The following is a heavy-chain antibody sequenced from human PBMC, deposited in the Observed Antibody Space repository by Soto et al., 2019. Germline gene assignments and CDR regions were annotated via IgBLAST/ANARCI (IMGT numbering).Heavy chain of an antibody. V-gene: IGHV3-11*01. CDR2: ISSSDSTI. CDR1: GFTFSDYY. Sequence: GSLRLSCAASGFTFSDYYMSWIGQAPGKGLEWVAYISSSDSTIYYANSVKGRFTISRDNAKNSLYLQMISLRAEDTAVYYCAREVRYYYDSSGYYLDYWGQGTLVTVSS. J-gene: IGHJ4*02. CDR3: AREVRYYYDSSGYYLDY. D-gene: IGHD3-22*01.